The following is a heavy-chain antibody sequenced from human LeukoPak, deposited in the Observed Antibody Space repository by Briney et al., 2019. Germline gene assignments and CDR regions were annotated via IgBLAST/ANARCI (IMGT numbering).Heavy chain of an antibody. CDR2: IYYSGST. V-gene: IGHV4-59*08. CDR1: GGSISSYY. Sequence: PSETLSHTCTVSGGSISSYYWSWIRQPPGKGLEWIGYIYYSGSTNYNPSLKSGVTISVDTSKNQFSLKLSSVTAADTAVYYCAISEVEFLGDFWSGYYFDYWGQGTLVTVSS. J-gene: IGHJ4*02. D-gene: IGHD3-3*01. CDR3: AISEVEFLGDFWSGYYFDY.